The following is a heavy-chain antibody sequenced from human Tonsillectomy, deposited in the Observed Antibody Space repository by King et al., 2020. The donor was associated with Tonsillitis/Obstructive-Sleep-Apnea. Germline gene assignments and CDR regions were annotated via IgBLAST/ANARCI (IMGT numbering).Heavy chain of an antibody. J-gene: IGHJ3*02. Sequence: VQLVESGGGLVQPGGSLRLSCAASGFTFSSYWMSWVRQAPGKGLEWVANIKQDGSEKYYVDSVKGRFTISRDNAKNSLYLQMNSLRAEDTAVYYCARDGGGGSCSSTSVYKVDAFDIWGQGAMVTVSS. CDR1: GFTFSSYW. CDR3: ARDGGGGSCSSTSVYKVDAFDI. D-gene: IGHD2-2*02. V-gene: IGHV3-7*01. CDR2: IKQDGSEK.